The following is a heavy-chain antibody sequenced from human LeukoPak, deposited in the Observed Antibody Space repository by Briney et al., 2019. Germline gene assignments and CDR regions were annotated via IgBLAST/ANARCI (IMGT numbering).Heavy chain of an antibody. D-gene: IGHD3-10*01. CDR2: IYYSGST. J-gene: IGHJ5*02. Sequence: SETLSLTCTVSGGSISSGGYYWSWIRQHPGKGLEWIGYIYYSGSTYYNPSLKSRVTISVDTSKNQFPLKLSSVTAADTAVYYCARYGSGSYGEPNWFDPWGQGTLVTVSS. V-gene: IGHV4-31*03. CDR1: GGSISSGGYY. CDR3: ARYGSGSYGEPNWFDP.